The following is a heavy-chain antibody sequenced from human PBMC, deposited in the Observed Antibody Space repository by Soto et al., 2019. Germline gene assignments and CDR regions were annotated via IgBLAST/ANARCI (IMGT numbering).Heavy chain of an antibody. CDR2: ISGSGGST. CDR1: GFTFSSYA. D-gene: IGHD4-17*01. V-gene: IGHV3-23*01. CDR3: AKVPYGDSEYYFAY. J-gene: IGHJ4*02. Sequence: GGSLRLSCSASGFTFSSYAMSWVRQAPGKGLEWVSAISGSGGSTYYADSVKGRFTISRDNSKNTLYLQMNSLRAEDTAVYYSAKVPYGDSEYYFAYWGQGTLVTVSS.